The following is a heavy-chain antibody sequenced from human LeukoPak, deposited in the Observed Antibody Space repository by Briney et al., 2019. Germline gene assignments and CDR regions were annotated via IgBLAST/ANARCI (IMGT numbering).Heavy chain of an antibody. V-gene: IGHV3-21*01. Sequence: PGGSLRLSCAASGFTFSDSTMNWVRQAPGKGLEWVSSIDTSGKYIYYVDSVRGRFTVSRDNAKNSLFLQMHSLRADDTAVYYGACKTVTTYYYYCYMDPWGTGTTVTVSS. CDR2: IDTSGKYI. D-gene: IGHD1-7*01. CDR1: GFTFSDST. CDR3: ACKTVTTYYYYCYMDP. J-gene: IGHJ6*03.